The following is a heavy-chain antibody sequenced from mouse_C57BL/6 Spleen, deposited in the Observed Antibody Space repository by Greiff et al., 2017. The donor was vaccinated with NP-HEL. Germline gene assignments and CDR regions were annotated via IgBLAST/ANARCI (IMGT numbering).Heavy chain of an antibody. J-gene: IGHJ1*03. V-gene: IGHV3-6*01. CDR2: ISYDGSN. D-gene: IGHD2-1*01. Sequence: DVQLQESGPGLVKPSQSLSLTCSVTGYSITSGYYWNWIRQFPGNKLEWMGYISYDGSNNYNPSLKNRISITRDTSKDQFFLKLNSVTTEDTATYYCAREYGNYEDWYFDVWGTGTTVTVSS. CDR1: GYSITSGYY. CDR3: AREYGNYEDWYFDV.